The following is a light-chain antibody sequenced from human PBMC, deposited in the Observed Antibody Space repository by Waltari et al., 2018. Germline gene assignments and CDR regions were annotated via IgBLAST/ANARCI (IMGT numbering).Light chain of an antibody. CDR3: QQYNSYSLT. J-gene: IGKJ4*01. CDR1: QSISSW. Sequence: DIQMTQSPSTLSASVGDRVTITCRASQSISSWLAWYQQQPGKAPKLLIYKGSSLESGVPSRFSGSGSGTEFTLTISSLQPDDFATYYCQQYNSYSLTFGGGTKVEIK. CDR2: KGS. V-gene: IGKV1-5*03.